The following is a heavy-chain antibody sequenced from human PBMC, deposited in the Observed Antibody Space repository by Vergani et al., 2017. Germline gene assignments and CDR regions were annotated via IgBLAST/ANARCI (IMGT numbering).Heavy chain of an antibody. CDR3: AKDWGHVDTAMHEQWLVSPYFDY. CDR2: ISGSGGST. V-gene: IGHV3-23*04. D-gene: IGHD5-18*01. CDR1: GFTFNSFS. Sequence: EVQLVESGGGLVQPGGSLRLSCAASGFTFNSFSMNWVRQAPGKGLEWVSAISGSGGSTYYADSVKGRFTISRDNSKNTLYLQMNSLRAEDTAVYYCAKDWGHVDTAMHEQWLVSPYFDYWGQGTLVTVSS. J-gene: IGHJ4*02.